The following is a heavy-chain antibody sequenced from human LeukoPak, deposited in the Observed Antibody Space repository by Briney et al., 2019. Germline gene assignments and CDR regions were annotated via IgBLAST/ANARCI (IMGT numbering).Heavy chain of an antibody. Sequence: SETLSLTCAVYGGSFSGYYWTWIRQTPGKGLEWIGEMNPSGSTNYNPSLKSRVTISVDTSKNQFSLKLSSVTAADTAVYYCARGRQDVTMIVVVMTAVSYYLDVWGKGTTVTVS. CDR2: MNPSGST. D-gene: IGHD3-22*01. CDR3: ARGRQDVTMIVVVMTAVSYYLDV. CDR1: GGSFSGYY. J-gene: IGHJ6*03. V-gene: IGHV4-34*01.